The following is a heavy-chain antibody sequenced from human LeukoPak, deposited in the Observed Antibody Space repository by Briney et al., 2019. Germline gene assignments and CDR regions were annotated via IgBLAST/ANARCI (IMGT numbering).Heavy chain of an antibody. V-gene: IGHV3-21*01. J-gene: IGHJ4*02. Sequence: TGGSLRLSCVASGFTFNNYGINWVRQAPGKGLEWVSSISSSRGFIYYADSVKGRFTISRDNAKNSVYLQMNSLRVEDTAVYYCARDPVQDFDYWGQGTLVTVSS. CDR1: GFTFNNYG. CDR2: ISSSRGFI. CDR3: ARDPVQDFDY.